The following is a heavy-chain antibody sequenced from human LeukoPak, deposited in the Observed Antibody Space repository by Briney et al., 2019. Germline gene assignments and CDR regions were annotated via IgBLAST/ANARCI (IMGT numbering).Heavy chain of an antibody. CDR2: INYSGST. CDR3: ASSPPGTEYFHH. V-gene: IGHV4-59*08. CDR1: GDSVSSYY. Sequence: SETLSLTCTVSGDSVSSYYCSWIRQPPGKGLEWIGYINYSGSTNYNPSLKSRVTISGDTSKNQFSLKLSSVTAADTAVYYCASSPPGTEYFHHWGQGTLVTVSS. J-gene: IGHJ1*01.